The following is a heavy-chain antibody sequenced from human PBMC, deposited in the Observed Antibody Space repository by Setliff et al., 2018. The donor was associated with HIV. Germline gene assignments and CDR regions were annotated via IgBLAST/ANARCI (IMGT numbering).Heavy chain of an antibody. CDR2: INVGNGDT. V-gene: IGHV1-3*01. CDR1: GKTFTDYG. J-gene: IGHJ4*01. D-gene: IGHD3-10*01. Sequence: ASVKVSCKASGKTFTDYGFNWVRQAPGQSLEWMGWINVGNGDTKYSQDLQGRITITRDTSANTAYMELSRLRSDDTAVYFCARGALLAVFDFDHWGHGTLVTV. CDR3: ARGALLAVFDFDH.